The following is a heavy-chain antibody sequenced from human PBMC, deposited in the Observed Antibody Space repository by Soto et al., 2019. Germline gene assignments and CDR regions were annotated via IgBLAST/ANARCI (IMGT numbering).Heavy chain of an antibody. CDR1: GGTFSSYT. V-gene: IGHV1-69*02. Sequence: GASVKVSCKASGGTFSSYTISWVRQATGQGLEWMGRIIPILGIANYAQKFQGRVTITADKSTSTAYMELSSLRSEDTAVYYCARGSYCSGGSCYSLPARWGQGTLVTVSS. J-gene: IGHJ4*02. CDR3: ARGSYCSGGSCYSLPAR. CDR2: IIPILGIA. D-gene: IGHD2-15*01.